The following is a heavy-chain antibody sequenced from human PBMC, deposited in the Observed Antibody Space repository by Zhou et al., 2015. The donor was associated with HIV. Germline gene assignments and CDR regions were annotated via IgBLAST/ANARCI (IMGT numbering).Heavy chain of an antibody. V-gene: IGHV3-30*18. CDR2: ISYDGSNK. CDR3: AKAPGVVVAASPDY. J-gene: IGHJ4*02. D-gene: IGHD2-15*01. CDR1: GFTFSTYD. Sequence: QVQLVESGGGVVQPGRSLRLSCAASGFTFSTYDMHWVRQAPGKGLEWVAVISYDGSNKYYADSVKGRFTISRDNSKNTLYLQMNSLRTEDTAVYYCAKAPGVVVAASPDYWGQGTLVTVSS.